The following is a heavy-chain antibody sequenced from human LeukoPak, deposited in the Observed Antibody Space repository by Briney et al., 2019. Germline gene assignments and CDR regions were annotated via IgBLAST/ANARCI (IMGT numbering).Heavy chain of an antibody. D-gene: IGHD6-13*01. CDR2: IGYDGSDK. CDR3: ARGIAAAAYYFDY. CDR1: GFTFINYG. V-gene: IGHV3-30*02. Sequence: GGSLRLSCAASGFTFINYGMHWVRQAPGEGLEWVAFIGYDGSDKFYADSVKGRFTISRDNSKNTLYLQMNSLRAEDTAVYYCARGIAAAAYYFDYWGQGTLATVSS. J-gene: IGHJ4*02.